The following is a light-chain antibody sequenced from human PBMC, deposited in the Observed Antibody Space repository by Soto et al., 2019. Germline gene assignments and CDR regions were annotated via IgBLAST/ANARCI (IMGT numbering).Light chain of an antibody. V-gene: IGLV1-40*01. CDR1: SSNIGAGYD. CDR2: GNT. J-gene: IGLJ2*01. CDR3: QSYDSSLSGVV. Sequence: QSALTQPPSVSGAPGQRVSISCTGSSSNIGAGYDVHWYQQLPRTAPKLLIYGNTNRPSGVPDRFSGSKSGTSASLAITGLQAEDEADYYCQSYDSSLSGVVLGGGTKLTVL.